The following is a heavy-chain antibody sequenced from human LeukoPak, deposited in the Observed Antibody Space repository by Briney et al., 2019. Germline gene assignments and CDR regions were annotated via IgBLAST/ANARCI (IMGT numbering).Heavy chain of an antibody. Sequence: GASVKVSCNAPGGTFNSYGISWVRQAPGQGLEWMGGVIAIFGRIKYGQKFQGRATITTDEPTSTAYMELSSLTSEDTGVYYCARGELGDRSGFSFFDYWGQGTLVTVSS. CDR1: GGTFNSYG. D-gene: IGHD3-22*01. V-gene: IGHV1-69*05. CDR2: VIAIFGRI. J-gene: IGHJ4*02. CDR3: ARGELGDRSGFSFFDY.